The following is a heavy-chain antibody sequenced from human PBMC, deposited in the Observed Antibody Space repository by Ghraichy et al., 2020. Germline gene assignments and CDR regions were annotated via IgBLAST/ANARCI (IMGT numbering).Heavy chain of an antibody. CDR1: GFTFSSYS. CDR3: ARGLSGASGSYSFEN. V-gene: IGHV3-21*01. Sequence: ESLNISCAASGFTFSSYSMCWVRQAPGKGLEWVSYISSGSNYIYYADSVKGRFTISRDNAKKSLYLQMNSLRAEDTAVYYCARGLSGASGSYSFENWGQGTQVTVSS. J-gene: IGHJ4*02. D-gene: IGHD3-10*01. CDR2: ISSGSNYI.